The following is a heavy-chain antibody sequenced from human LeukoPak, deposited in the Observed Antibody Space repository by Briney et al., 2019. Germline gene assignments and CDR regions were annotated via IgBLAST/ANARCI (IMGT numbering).Heavy chain of an antibody. D-gene: IGHD6-19*01. J-gene: IGHJ4*02. CDR2: IYYSGST. V-gene: IGHV4-39*01. Sequence: PSETLSLTCTVSGGSISSSSYYWGWIRQPPGKGLEWIGSIYYSGSTYYNPSLKSRVTISVDTSKNQFSLKLSSVTAADTAVYYCARHSGSWIAVAGLFDYWGQGTLVTVSS. CDR3: ARHSGSWIAVAGLFDY. CDR1: GGSISSSSYY.